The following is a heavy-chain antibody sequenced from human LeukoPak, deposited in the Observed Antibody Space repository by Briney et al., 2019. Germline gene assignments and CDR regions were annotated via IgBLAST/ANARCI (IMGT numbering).Heavy chain of an antibody. J-gene: IGHJ4*02. D-gene: IGHD5-18*01. V-gene: IGHV1-18*01. CDR3: ARDLGVDTTMIFFDY. CDR2: ISAYSGNT. Sequence: ASVKVSCKASGYTFTSFGISWVRQAPGQGPEWMGWISAYSGNTNYVQKFQGRVTMTTDTSTNTAYMELRSLRSDDTAVYYCARDLGVDTTMIFFDYWGQGTLVTVSS. CDR1: GYTFTSFG.